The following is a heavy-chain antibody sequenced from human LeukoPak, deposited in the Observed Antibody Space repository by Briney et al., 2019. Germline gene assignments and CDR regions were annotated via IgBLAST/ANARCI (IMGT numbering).Heavy chain of an antibody. V-gene: IGHV3-74*01. CDR3: ARFERAGMGDYYYYYYMDV. J-gene: IGHJ6*03. D-gene: IGHD6-19*01. CDR2: INSDGSST. Sequence: GGSLRLSCAASGFTFSSYWMHWVRQAPGKGLVWVSRINSDGSSTSYADSVKGRFTISRDNAKNTLYLQMNSLRAEDTAVYYCARFERAGMGDYYYYYYMDVWGKGTTVTVSS. CDR1: GFTFSSYW.